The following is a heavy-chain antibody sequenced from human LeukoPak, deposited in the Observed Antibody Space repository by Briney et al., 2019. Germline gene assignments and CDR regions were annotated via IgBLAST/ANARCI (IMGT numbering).Heavy chain of an antibody. CDR1: GYTFTGYY. CDR2: INPNSGGT. V-gene: IGHV1-2*02. Sequence: ASVTVSCKASGYTFTGYYMHWVRQAPGQGLEWMGWINPNSGGTNYAQKFQGRVTITRDTSISTAYMELRRLRFDDTAVYYCARLPRGEDTYDYWGQGTLVTVSS. CDR3: ARLPRGEDTYDY. D-gene: IGHD2-15*01. J-gene: IGHJ4*02.